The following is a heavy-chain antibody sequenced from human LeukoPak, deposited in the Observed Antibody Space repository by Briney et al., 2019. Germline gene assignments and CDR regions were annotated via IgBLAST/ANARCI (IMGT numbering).Heavy chain of an antibody. Sequence: GSLRLSCAASGFTVSTNYMSWVRQAPGKGLEWVSVISSGGTPYYADSVKGRFTISRDSSENTLYLQMHSLRAEDTAVYYCARGGAGYAFDYWGQGTLVTVSS. CDR1: GFTVSTNY. V-gene: IGHV3-66*02. J-gene: IGHJ4*02. D-gene: IGHD5-12*01. CDR3: ARGGAGYAFDY. CDR2: ISSGGTP.